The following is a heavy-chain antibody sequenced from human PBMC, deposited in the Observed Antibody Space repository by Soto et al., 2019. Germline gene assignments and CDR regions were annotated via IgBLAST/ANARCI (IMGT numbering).Heavy chain of an antibody. D-gene: IGHD6-13*01. CDR2: IYPGDSET. Sequence: GESLKISCEASGYRFTTYWIGWVRQMPGKGLEWMGIIYPGDSETRYNPSFQGHVTISADKSNNTAYLQWSSLKASDTATYYCARQALHSSIWSPWGQGTLVTVSS. CDR1: GYRFTTYW. CDR3: ARQALHSSIWSP. J-gene: IGHJ5*02. V-gene: IGHV5-51*01.